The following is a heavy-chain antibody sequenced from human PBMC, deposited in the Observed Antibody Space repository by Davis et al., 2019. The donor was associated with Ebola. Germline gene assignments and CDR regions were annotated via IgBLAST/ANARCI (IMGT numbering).Heavy chain of an antibody. Sequence: GESLKISCAASGFTFSSSWMNWVRQTPGKGLEWVANINHDGSVKQYVDSVKGRLTVSRDNAKNSLYLQMNSLRVEDTALYFCASGAVHGGSHWGQGTLVTVSS. J-gene: IGHJ4*02. CDR1: GFTFSSSW. CDR2: INHDGSVK. D-gene: IGHD4-23*01. V-gene: IGHV3-7*03. CDR3: ASGAVHGGSH.